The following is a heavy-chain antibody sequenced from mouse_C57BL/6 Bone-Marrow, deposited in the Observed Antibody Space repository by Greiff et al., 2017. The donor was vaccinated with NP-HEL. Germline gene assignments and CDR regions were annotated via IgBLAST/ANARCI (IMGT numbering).Heavy chain of an antibody. CDR1: GYTFTSYW. J-gene: IGHJ2*01. D-gene: IGHD1-1*01. CDR2: IDPSDSYT. Sequence: QVQLQQPGAELVRPGTSVKLSCKASGYTFTSYWMHWVKQRPGQGLEWIGVIDPSDSYTNYNQKFKGKATLTVDTSSSTAYMQLSSLTSDDAAVYYCARRYYGSFFDYWGQGTTLTVSS. V-gene: IGHV1-59*01. CDR3: ARRYYGSFFDY.